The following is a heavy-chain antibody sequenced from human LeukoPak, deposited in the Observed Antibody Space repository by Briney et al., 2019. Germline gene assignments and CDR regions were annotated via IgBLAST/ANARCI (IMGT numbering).Heavy chain of an antibody. CDR1: GYRFTGYY. Sequence: ASVKVSCKTSGYRFTGYYMHWVRQAPGQGLEWMGWINPNSGGTNYAQKFQGRVTMTRDTSISTAYMELSRLRSDDTAVYYCARVRPGDYYDSSGYWGWFDPWGQGTLVTVSS. J-gene: IGHJ5*02. D-gene: IGHD3-22*01. V-gene: IGHV1-2*02. CDR3: ARVRPGDYYDSSGYWGWFDP. CDR2: INPNSGGT.